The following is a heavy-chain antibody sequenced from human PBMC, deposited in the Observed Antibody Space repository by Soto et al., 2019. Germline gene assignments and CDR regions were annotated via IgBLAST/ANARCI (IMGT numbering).Heavy chain of an antibody. CDR2: IYYSGTT. Sequence: QVQLQESGPGLVKPSQTLSLTCTVSGGSISSGGYYWSWIRQHPGKGLEWFGYIYYSGTTYYNPSLKSRVTLSVDTPKNQFSLKLNSVTAADTAVYYCARSGGYGDFDYWGQGTLVTVSS. J-gene: IGHJ4*02. D-gene: IGHD5-12*01. CDR3: ARSGGYGDFDY. V-gene: IGHV4-31*03. CDR1: GGSISSGGYY.